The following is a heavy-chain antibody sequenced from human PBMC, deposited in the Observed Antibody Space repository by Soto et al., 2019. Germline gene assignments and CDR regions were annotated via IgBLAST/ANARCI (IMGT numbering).Heavy chain of an antibody. CDR2: FYYTGST. CDR3: ARSMHYSDGSNYSPFDY. V-gene: IGHV4-61*01. Sequence: QVQLQESGPGLVKPSETLSLTCTVSGGSVSSGNYYWSWIRQPPGKGLECIGYFYYTGSTNYNPSLKSRVTIAIDASKNQFSLRLSSVTAADTAVYYCARSMHYSDGSNYSPFDYWGQGTLVTVSS. D-gene: IGHD3-22*01. J-gene: IGHJ4*02. CDR1: GGSVSSGNYY.